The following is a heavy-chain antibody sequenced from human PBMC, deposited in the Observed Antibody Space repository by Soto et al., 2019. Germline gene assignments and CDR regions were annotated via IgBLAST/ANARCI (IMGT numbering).Heavy chain of an antibody. Sequence: PSETLSLTCTVSGGSISSGDYYWSWIRQPPGKGLEWIGYIYYSGSTYYNPSLKSRVTISVDTSKNQFSLKLSSVTAADTAVYYCAREPASQYLRFDPCGQGTLVTVSS. CDR1: GGSISSGDYY. D-gene: IGHD4-4*01. CDR3: AREPASQYLRFDP. J-gene: IGHJ5*02. CDR2: IYYSGST. V-gene: IGHV4-30-4*01.